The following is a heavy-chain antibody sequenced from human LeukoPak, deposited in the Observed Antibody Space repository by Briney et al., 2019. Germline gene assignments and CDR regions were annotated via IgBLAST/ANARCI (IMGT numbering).Heavy chain of an antibody. V-gene: IGHV1-18*01. CDR2: ISAYNGNT. Sequence: EASVKVSCKASGYTFTSYGISWVRQAPGQGLEWMGWISAYNGNTNYAQKLQGRVTMTTDTSTSTAYMELRNLRSDDTAVYYCARDSLELRFLPIDYWGQGTRVTVSS. J-gene: IGHJ4*02. CDR1: GYTFTSYG. D-gene: IGHD1-7*01. CDR3: ARDSLELRFLPIDY.